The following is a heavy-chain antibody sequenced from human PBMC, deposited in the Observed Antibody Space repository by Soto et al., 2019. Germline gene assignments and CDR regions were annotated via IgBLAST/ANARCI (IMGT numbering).Heavy chain of an antibody. J-gene: IGHJ4*02. Sequence: QVQLQQWGAGLLKPSETLSLTCAVYGGSFSGYYWSWIRQPPGKGLEWIGEINHSGSTNYNPSLKSRVTISVDTSKNQFSLKLSSVTAADTAVYYCARGWWQQLFVYWGQGTLVTVSS. D-gene: IGHD6-13*01. CDR3: ARGWWQQLFVY. CDR2: INHSGST. CDR1: GGSFSGYY. V-gene: IGHV4-34*01.